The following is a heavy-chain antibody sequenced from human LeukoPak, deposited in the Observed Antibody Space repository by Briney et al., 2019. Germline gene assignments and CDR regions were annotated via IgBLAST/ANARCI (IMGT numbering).Heavy chain of an antibody. V-gene: IGHV3-30*02. CDR3: AKERNDYSRPEYFQH. J-gene: IGHJ1*01. Sequence: GGSLRLSCAASGFTFSSYGMHWVRQAPGKGLEWVAFIRYDGSNKHYADSVKGRFTISRDISKNTLYVQMNSLRAEDTALYYCAKERNDYSRPEYFQHWGQGTLVTVSS. D-gene: IGHD4-11*01. CDR1: GFTFSSYG. CDR2: IRYDGSNK.